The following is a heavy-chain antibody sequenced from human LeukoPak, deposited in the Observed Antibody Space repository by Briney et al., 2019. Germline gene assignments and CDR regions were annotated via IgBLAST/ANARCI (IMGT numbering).Heavy chain of an antibody. D-gene: IGHD2-2*01. CDR2: INPNSGGT. J-gene: IGHJ4*02. V-gene: IGHV1-2*02. CDR3: ARDVFGSEYPFDF. CDR1: GYTFTNYG. Sequence: SVKVSCKASGYTFTNYGLSWVRQAPGQGLEWMGWINPNSGGTNFAQNFQGRVTMTRDTSISTAYMELSRLRSDDTAVYYCARDVFGSEYPFDFWGQGTLVTVSS.